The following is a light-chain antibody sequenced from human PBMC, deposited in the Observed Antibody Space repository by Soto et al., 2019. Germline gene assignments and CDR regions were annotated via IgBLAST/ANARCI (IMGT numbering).Light chain of an antibody. CDR3: AAWDDSLSVL. Sequence: QSVLTQPPSASGTPGQRVTISCSGSSSNIGSNYVYWYQQLPGPAPKLLIYTNNQRPSGVPDRFSGSKSGTSASLAISGLRSEDEADYYCAAWDDSLSVLFGGGTKLTVL. V-gene: IGLV1-47*01. CDR1: SSNIGSNY. J-gene: IGLJ2*01. CDR2: TNN.